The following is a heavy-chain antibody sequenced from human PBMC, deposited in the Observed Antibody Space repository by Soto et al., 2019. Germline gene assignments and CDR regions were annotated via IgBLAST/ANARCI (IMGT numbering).Heavy chain of an antibody. V-gene: IGHV3-9*01. J-gene: IGHJ6*02. CDR3: AKDRGGRGRITIFGVVIIGGGMDV. CDR2: ISWNRGSE. Sequence: EVQLVESGGGLVQPGRSLRLSCAASGFSFDDYGMHWVRQAPGKGLEWVSGISWNRGSEAYADSVKDRFTISRDNAKNTLYLQMNSLRVEDTALYYCAKDRGGRGRITIFGVVIIGGGMDVWGQGTTVIVSS. CDR1: GFSFDDYG. D-gene: IGHD3-3*01.